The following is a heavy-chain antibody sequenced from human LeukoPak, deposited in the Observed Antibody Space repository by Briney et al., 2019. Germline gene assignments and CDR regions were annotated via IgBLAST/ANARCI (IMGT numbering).Heavy chain of an antibody. CDR1: GYTFTGYY. V-gene: IGHV1-46*01. CDR2: VSPSGAT. D-gene: IGHD3-22*01. Sequence: ASVKVSCKASGYTFTGYYMHWVRQAPGQGLEWMGQVSPSGATTYAQKFQGRVTITADKSTSTAYMELSSLRSEDTAVYYCAREVMRDYYDSSGHPWGQGTLVTVSS. CDR3: AREVMRDYYDSSGHP. J-gene: IGHJ5*02.